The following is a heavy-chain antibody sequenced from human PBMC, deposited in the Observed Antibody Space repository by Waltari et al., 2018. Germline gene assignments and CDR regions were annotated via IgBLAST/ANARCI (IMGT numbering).Heavy chain of an antibody. Sequence: QVQLQESGPGLVKPSQTLSLTCTVSGGSISSGSYYWSWIRQPAGKGLEWIGRIYTSWGTNYNPSLKSRVTISVDTSKNQFSLKLSSVTAADTAVYYCARGPYSSSWVYFDYWGQGTLVTVSS. V-gene: IGHV4-61*02. CDR1: GGSISSGSYY. J-gene: IGHJ4*02. CDR2: IYTSWGT. CDR3: ARGPYSSSWVYFDY. D-gene: IGHD6-13*01.